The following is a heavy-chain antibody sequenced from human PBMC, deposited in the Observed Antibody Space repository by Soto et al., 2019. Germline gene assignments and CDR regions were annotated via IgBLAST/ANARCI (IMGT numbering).Heavy chain of an antibody. CDR2: IYWNDDK. J-gene: IGHJ4*02. Sequence: QITLKESGPTLVQPTQTLTLTCTFSGFSLSTTGVAVGWVRQPPGKALNWLALIYWNDDKRYSPSLQSRLTITKDTSKNQVVLTMTNMDPVDTATYYCTHSTNGYGGTVLLYCGQGTLVTVSS. CDR3: THSTNGYGGTVLLY. V-gene: IGHV2-5*01. D-gene: IGHD2-8*01. CDR1: GFSLSTTGVA.